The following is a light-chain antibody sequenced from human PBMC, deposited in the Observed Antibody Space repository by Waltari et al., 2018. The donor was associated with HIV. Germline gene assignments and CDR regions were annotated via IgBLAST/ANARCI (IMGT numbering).Light chain of an antibody. J-gene: IGLJ3*02. CDR1: SGAVSTGYY. CDR2: NTS. V-gene: IGLV8-61*01. CDR3: VLYMGSGRV. Sequence: TVVTQEPSISESPRGTIIRTCALSSGAVSTGYYAGWYQQTPGLAPRTLIYNTSIRTSGVPDRFSGSIVGNRAALTITGAQPDDESHYYCVLYMGSGRVFGGGNRLTVL.